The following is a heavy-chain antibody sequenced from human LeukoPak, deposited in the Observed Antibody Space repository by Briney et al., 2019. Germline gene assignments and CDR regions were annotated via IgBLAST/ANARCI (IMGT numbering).Heavy chain of an antibody. V-gene: IGHV3-23*01. D-gene: IGHD3-10*01. Sequence: PGGSLRLSCGASGLTVSSYGMSWVRQAPGKGLEWVSTIIGSAVNTYYADSVKGRFTFSRDDSKNTVYLQMNSLRAEDTAVYSCAKYTSGTSYRGLDQWGQGTLVTVSS. J-gene: IGHJ4*02. CDR2: IIGSAVNT. CDR3: AKYTSGTSYRGLDQ. CDR1: GLTVSSYG.